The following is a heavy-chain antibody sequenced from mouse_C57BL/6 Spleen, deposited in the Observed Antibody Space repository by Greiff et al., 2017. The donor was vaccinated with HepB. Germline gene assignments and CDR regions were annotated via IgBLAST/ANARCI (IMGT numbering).Heavy chain of an antibody. CDR2: IWSGGST. CDR3: AGRNYKDYYAMDY. Sequence: VKLVESGPGLVQPSQSLSITCTVSGFSLTSYGVHWVRQPPGKGLEWLGVIWSGGSTDYNAAFISRLSISKDNSKSQVFFKMNSLQADDTAIYYCAGRNYKDYYAMDYWGQGTSVTVSS. CDR1: GFSLTSYG. V-gene: IGHV2-4*01. J-gene: IGHJ4*01. D-gene: IGHD2-1*01.